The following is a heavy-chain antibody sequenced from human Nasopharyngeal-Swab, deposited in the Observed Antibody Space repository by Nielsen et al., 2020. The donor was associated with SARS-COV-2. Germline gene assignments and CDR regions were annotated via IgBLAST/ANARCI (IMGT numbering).Heavy chain of an antibody. Sequence: RQAPGKGLEWIGSIYYSGSTYYNPSLKSRVTISVDTSKNQFSLKLSSVTAADTAVYYCARRETMITFGGVIAYYYGMDVWGQGTTVTASS. CDR3: ARRETMITFGGVIAYYYGMDV. V-gene: IGHV4-39*01. D-gene: IGHD3-16*02. CDR2: IYYSGST. J-gene: IGHJ6*02.